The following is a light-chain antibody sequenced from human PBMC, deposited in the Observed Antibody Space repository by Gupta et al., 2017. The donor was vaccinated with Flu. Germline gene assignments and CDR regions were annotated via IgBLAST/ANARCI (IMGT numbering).Light chain of an antibody. J-gene: IGLJ2*01. CDR1: SSDVGSYDL. CDR3: CSDAGRTTV. V-gene: IGLV2-23*02. CDR2: EVS. Sequence: SALPQPASASGSPGQSITISCTGTSSDVGSYDLVPWYQQHPGRAPKLIIYEVSKRPSGVSNRCSGYKSGSAASLTISWRQADDEAEYYCCSDAGRTTVFGGGTKLAVL.